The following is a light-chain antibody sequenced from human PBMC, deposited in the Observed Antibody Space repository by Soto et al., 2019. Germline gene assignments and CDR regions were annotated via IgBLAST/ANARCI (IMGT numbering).Light chain of an antibody. J-gene: IGLJ3*02. Sequence: QSALTQPRSVSGSPVQSVTISRTGTSSDVGAYNYVSWYQHHPGKAPKVMIYDVSERPSGVPDRFSGSKSDNKASLTISGLQAEDDADYYCCSYAGSYSGVFGGGTKLTVL. CDR1: SSDVGAYNY. CDR3: CSYAGSYSGV. V-gene: IGLV2-11*01. CDR2: DVS.